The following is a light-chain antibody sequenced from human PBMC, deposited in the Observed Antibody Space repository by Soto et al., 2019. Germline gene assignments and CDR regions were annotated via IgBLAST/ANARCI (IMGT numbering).Light chain of an antibody. CDR2: DVT. Sequence: QSALTQPASVSGSPGQSITISCTGTSSDVGGYSYVSWYQHHPGKAPKLMIYDVTDRPSGISFRFSGSKSGNTASLTISRLQAEDEADYYCSSYTSSNTVLFGAGTKLTVL. CDR3: SSYTSSNTVL. CDR1: SSDVGGYSY. V-gene: IGLV2-14*03. J-gene: IGLJ2*01.